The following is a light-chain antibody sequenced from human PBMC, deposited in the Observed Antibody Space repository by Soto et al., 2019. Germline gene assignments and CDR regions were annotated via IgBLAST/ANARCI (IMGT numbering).Light chain of an antibody. V-gene: IGKV3-15*01. Sequence: EIVMAQSPATLSLAPGESAALSCRASQSVSSNLAWYQQKPGQAPRLLIYGASTRATAIPARFSGSGSGTEFTLTISSLQSEDFAVYYCQQYNNWPITFGQGTRLEI. J-gene: IGKJ5*01. CDR3: QQYNNWPIT. CDR1: QSVSSN. CDR2: GAS.